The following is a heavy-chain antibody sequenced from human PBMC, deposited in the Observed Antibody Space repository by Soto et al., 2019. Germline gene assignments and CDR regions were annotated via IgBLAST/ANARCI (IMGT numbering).Heavy chain of an antibody. V-gene: IGHV3-7*01. J-gene: IGHJ4*02. CDR2: IRQDGGEK. Sequence: EVQLVESGGGLVQPGGSLRLSCEASGFTFSTYWMSWVRQAPGKGLEWVANIRQDGGEKYLVDSVQGRFSITRDNAENSLYLQMTSLRGEDTAVDYCVRDGSSGGHFDSWSQGTLVTVSP. CDR3: VRDGSSGGHFDS. D-gene: IGHD6-19*01. CDR1: GFTFSTYW.